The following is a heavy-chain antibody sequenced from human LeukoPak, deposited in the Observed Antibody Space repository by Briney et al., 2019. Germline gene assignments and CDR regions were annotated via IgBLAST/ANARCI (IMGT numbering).Heavy chain of an antibody. Sequence: ASVKVSCTASGYTFTSYDINWVRQATGQGLGWMGWMNHNIRNTGYAQKFQDRVNMNSTTSISTAYMELSSLRSEDTDVYDCARAQRGFDLWGQGTLVTVSS. CDR3: ARAQRGFDL. CDR2: MNHNIRNT. D-gene: IGHD6-25*01. CDR1: GYTFTSYD. J-gene: IGHJ4*02. V-gene: IGHV1-8*01.